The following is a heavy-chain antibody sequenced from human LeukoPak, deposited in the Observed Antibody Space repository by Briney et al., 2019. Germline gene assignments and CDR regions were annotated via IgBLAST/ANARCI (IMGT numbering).Heavy chain of an antibody. CDR2: TNRDDSDT. D-gene: IGHD3-10*01. CDR3: ARDLLRFGELWENWFDP. Sequence: GGSLRLSCAASGFTFSGYWMHWVRQAPGKGLVWVSRTNRDDSDTSYADSVKGRFTISRDNAKNSLYLQMNSLRAEDTALYYCARDLLRFGELWENWFDPWGQGTLVTVSS. CDR1: GFTFSGYW. V-gene: IGHV3-74*01. J-gene: IGHJ5*02.